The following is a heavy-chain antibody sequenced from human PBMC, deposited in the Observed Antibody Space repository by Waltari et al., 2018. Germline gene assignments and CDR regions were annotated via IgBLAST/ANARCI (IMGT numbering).Heavy chain of an antibody. D-gene: IGHD1-26*01. CDR3: AKDIGTGATKLEASDY. CDR2: ISWNSGSI. CDR1: GFTFDDYA. V-gene: IGHV3-9*01. J-gene: IGHJ4*02. Sequence: EVQLVESGGGLVQPGRSLRLSCAASGFTFDDYAMHWVRQAPGKGLEWVSGISWNSGSIGYADSVKGRFTISRDNAKNSLYLQMNSLRAEDTALYYCAKDIGTGATKLEASDYWGQGTLVTVSS.